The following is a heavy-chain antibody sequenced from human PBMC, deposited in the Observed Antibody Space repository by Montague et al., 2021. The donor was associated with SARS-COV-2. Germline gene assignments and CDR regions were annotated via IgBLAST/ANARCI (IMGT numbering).Heavy chain of an antibody. Sequence: CAISGDSVSSNRAAWNWLRQSPGRGLEWLGRTYYRPKWYNDYAVSVEGRITINPATSKNQFSLQLKSVTPEDTAVYYCSRGYCGGGSCYVIDYWGQGTLVTVCS. CDR1: GDSVSSNRAA. CDR3: SRGYCGGGSCYVIDY. D-gene: IGHD2-15*01. J-gene: IGHJ4*02. V-gene: IGHV6-1*01. CDR2: TYYRPKWYN.